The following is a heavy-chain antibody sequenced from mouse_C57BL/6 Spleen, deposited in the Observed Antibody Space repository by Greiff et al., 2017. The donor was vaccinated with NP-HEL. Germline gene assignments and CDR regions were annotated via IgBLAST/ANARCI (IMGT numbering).Heavy chain of an antibody. CDR2: INYDGSST. CDR3: ARGSSYPYYFDY. Sequence: EVHLVESEGGLVQPGSSMKLSCTASGFTFSDYYMAWVRQVPEKGLEWVANINYDGSSTYYLDSLKSRFIISRDNAKNILYLQMSSLKSEDTATYYCARGSSYPYYFDYWGQGTTLTVSS. V-gene: IGHV5-16*01. CDR1: GFTFSDYY. D-gene: IGHD1-1*01. J-gene: IGHJ2*01.